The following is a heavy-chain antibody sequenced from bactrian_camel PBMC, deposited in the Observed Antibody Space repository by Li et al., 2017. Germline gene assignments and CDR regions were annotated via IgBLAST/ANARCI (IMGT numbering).Heavy chain of an antibody. V-gene: IGHV3-2*01. CDR1: GFDFSVFY. Sequence: HVQLVESGGGLVHPGESLRLSCAASGFDFSVFYMSWVRQAPGKGLECVSSIYGVGSPAHYADSVKGRFTFSQDNAKNTVYLQMNSLKPEDTAVYYCAADRGAPILLSDYITCGYEYNYWGQGTQVTVS. CDR3: AADRGAPILLSDYITCGYEYNY. J-gene: IGHJ4*01. CDR2: IYGVGSPA. D-gene: IGHD2*01.